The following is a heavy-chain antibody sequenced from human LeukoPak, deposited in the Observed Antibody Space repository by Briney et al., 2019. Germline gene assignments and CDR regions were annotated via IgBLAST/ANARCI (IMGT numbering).Heavy chain of an antibody. D-gene: IGHD5-24*01. CDR3: ARGRWLQPWGYFDY. CDR2: IIPIFGTV. Sequence: SVKVSCKASGGTFSSYAISWVRQAPGQGLEWMGGIIPIFGTVNYAQKFQGRVTITTDESTSTAYMELSSLRSEDTAVYYCARGRWLQPWGYFDYWGQGTLVTVSS. V-gene: IGHV1-69*05. CDR1: GGTFSSYA. J-gene: IGHJ4*02.